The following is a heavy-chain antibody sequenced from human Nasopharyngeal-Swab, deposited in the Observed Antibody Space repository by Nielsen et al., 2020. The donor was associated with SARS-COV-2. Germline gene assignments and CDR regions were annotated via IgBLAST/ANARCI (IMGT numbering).Heavy chain of an antibody. CDR3: ARGVDTAMVKDYYGMDV. V-gene: IGHV4-30-2*01. D-gene: IGHD5-18*01. Sequence: WIRQHPGKGMEWIGYIYHSGSTYYNPSLKSRVTISVDRSKNQFSLKLSSVTAADTAVYYCARGVDTAMVKDYYGMDVWGQGTTVTVSS. CDR2: IYHSGST. J-gene: IGHJ6*02.